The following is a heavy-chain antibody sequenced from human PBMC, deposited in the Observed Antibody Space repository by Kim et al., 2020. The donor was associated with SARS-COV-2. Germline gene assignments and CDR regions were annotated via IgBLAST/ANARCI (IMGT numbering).Heavy chain of an antibody. CDR3: VKDKTVTGQAFHM. J-gene: IGHJ3*02. Sequence: GGSLRLSCTASGFTFRRFVMHWVRQAPGKGLEFVSLISNDGDSSDYADSVRGRFTISRENSKNTLFLQMTSLRVDDSGIYYCVKDKTVTGQAFHMWGQGT. V-gene: IGHV3-64D*06. CDR2: ISNDGDSS. D-gene: IGHD1-1*01. CDR1: GFTFRRFV.